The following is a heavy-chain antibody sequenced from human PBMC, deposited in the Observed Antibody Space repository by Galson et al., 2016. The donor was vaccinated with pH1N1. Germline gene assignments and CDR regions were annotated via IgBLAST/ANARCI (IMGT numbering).Heavy chain of an antibody. CDR2: ISWNSNSI. J-gene: IGHJ4*02. Sequence: SLRLSCAASGFAFDDFAMHWVRHVPGKGLEWVSGISWNSNSIGYADSVKGRFTISRDSAKQSLFLQMNRLRVEDTALYYCAKGAGRYYFGSESFNYWGQGTQVTVSS. CDR3: AKGAGRYYFGSESFNY. V-gene: IGHV3-9*01. D-gene: IGHD3-10*01. CDR1: GFAFDDFA.